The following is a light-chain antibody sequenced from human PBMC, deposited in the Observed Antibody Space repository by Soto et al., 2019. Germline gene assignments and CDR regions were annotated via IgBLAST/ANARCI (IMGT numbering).Light chain of an antibody. CDR1: QSVSSSY. V-gene: IGKV3-20*01. CDR3: QQYNNWPIT. CDR2: GAS. J-gene: IGKJ5*01. Sequence: EIVLTQSPGTLSLSPGERATLSCRASQSVSSSYLAWYQQKPGQAPRLLIYGASSRATGIPDRFSGSGSGTEFTPTISSLQSEDFAVYYCQQYNNWPITFGQGTRLDIK.